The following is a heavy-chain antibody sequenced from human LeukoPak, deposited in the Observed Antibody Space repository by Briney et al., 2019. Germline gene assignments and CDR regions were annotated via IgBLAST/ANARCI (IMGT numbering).Heavy chain of an antibody. Sequence: SQTLSLTCTVSGGSISSGGYYWSWIRQHPGKGLEWIGYIYYSGSTYYNPSLKSRVTISVDTSKNQFSLKLSSVTAADTAVYYCASNSMVATWYALDIWGQGTKVTVSS. CDR2: IYYSGST. V-gene: IGHV4-31*03. D-gene: IGHD5-12*01. J-gene: IGHJ3*02. CDR3: ASNSMVATWYALDI. CDR1: GGSISSGGYY.